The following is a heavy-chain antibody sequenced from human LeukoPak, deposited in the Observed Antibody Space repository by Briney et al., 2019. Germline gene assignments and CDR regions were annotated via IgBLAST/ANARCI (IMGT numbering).Heavy chain of an antibody. CDR1: GGSFSGYY. CDR2: INHSGST. D-gene: IGHD5/OR15-5a*01. CDR3: ARDKGLPQAFDI. V-gene: IGHV4-34*01. Sequence: SETLSLTCAVYGGSFSGYYWSWIRQPPGKGLEWIGEINHSGSTNYNPSLKSRVTISVDTSKNQFSLKLNSVTAADTAVYYCARDKGLPQAFDIWGQGTMVTVSS. J-gene: IGHJ3*02.